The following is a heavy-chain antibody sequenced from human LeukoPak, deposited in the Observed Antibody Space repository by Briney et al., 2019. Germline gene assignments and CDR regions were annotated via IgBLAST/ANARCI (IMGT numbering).Heavy chain of an antibody. J-gene: IGHJ4*02. Sequence: ASVKVSCKASGYTFTSYDINWVRQATGQGLEWMGWMNPNSGNTGYAQKFQGRVTITRNTSIRTAYMELSSLRSEDTAVYYCARVPGRGYSSGWYHIDYWGQGTLVTVSS. D-gene: IGHD6-19*01. CDR2: MNPNSGNT. CDR1: GYTFTSYD. CDR3: ARVPGRGYSSGWYHIDY. V-gene: IGHV1-8*03.